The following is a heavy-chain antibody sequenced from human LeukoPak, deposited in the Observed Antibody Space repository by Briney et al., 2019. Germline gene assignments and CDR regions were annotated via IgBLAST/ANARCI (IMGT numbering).Heavy chain of an antibody. Sequence: GRSLRLSCAASGFTFSNHGMHWVRQAPGKGLEWVALIWYDGSNKEYAESVKGRFTISRDNSKNTLYLQMNSLRDEDTAVYYCARDQCTSTTAPKRKGRFDPWGQGTLVTVSS. CDR3: ARDQCTSTTAPKRKGRFDP. D-gene: IGHD1/OR15-1a*01. CDR2: IWYDGSNK. V-gene: IGHV3-33*01. J-gene: IGHJ5*02. CDR1: GFTFSNHG.